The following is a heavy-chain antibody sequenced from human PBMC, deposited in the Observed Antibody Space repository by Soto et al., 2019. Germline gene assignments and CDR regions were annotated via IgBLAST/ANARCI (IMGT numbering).Heavy chain of an antibody. V-gene: IGHV1-24*01. CDR1: GYTLTELS. J-gene: IGHJ6*02. Sequence: PSVKVSCKVSGYTLTELSMHWVRQAPGKGLEWMGGFDPEDGETIYAQKFQGRVTMTEDTSTDPAYMELSSLRSEDTAVYYCATDHRFGDYGGYYYYGMDVWGQGTTVTVSS. D-gene: IGHD4-17*01. CDR2: FDPEDGET. CDR3: ATDHRFGDYGGYYYYGMDV.